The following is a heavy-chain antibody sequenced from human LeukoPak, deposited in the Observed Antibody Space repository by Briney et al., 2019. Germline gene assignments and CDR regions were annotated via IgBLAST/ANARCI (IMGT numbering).Heavy chain of an antibody. Sequence: GGSLRLSCAASGFTFSSYAMSWVRQAPGKGLEWVSAISGSGGSTYYADSVKGRFTISRDNSKNTLYLQMNSLRAEDTAVYYCAKDLKRWGIAVAGVDYWGQGTLVTVSS. J-gene: IGHJ4*02. V-gene: IGHV3-23*01. CDR3: AKDLKRWGIAVAGVDY. CDR2: ISGSGGST. CDR1: GFTFSSYA. D-gene: IGHD6-19*01.